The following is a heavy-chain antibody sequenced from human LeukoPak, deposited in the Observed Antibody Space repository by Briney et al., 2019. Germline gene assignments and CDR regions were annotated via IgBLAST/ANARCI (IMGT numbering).Heavy chain of an antibody. CDR2: IKKDGSER. J-gene: IGHJ4*02. D-gene: IGHD2-2*01. CDR1: GLTFSSYW. CDR3: ATDNVYCSRTSCYQTFDY. V-gene: IGHV3-7*01. Sequence: GGSLRLSCAASGLTFSSYWMIWVGKPPGKGREWVALIKKDGSERYYVDSVKGRFTISRDNSRNSLYLQMDILRAEDTAVYYCATDNVYCSRTSCYQTFDYWGQGTLVTVPS.